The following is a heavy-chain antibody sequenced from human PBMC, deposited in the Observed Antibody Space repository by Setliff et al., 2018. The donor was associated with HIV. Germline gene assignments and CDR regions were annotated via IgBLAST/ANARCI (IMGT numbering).Heavy chain of an antibody. CDR2: IYPDDSAT. V-gene: IGHV5-51*01. D-gene: IGHD3-16*01. CDR3: AKHGFERKSPYNWFDS. Sequence: GESLKISCKGFGYRFSDNWIGWVRQMPGKGLEWMGIIYPDDSATRYSPSFQGQVTISADKSINTAYLRWRSLRASDTAIYFCAKHGFERKSPYNWFDSWGQGTLVTVSS. J-gene: IGHJ5*01. CDR1: GYRFSDNW.